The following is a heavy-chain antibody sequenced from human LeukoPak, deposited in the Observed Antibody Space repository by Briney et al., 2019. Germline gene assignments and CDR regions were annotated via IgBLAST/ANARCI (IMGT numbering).Heavy chain of an antibody. V-gene: IGHV4-38-2*02. D-gene: IGHD5-18*01. CDR2: IHHSGST. J-gene: IGHJ4*02. CDR1: GYSISSGYF. Sequence: PSETLSLTCAVSGYSISSGYFWGWIRHPPGKGLEWIGSIHHSGSTCYNPSLKSRVTISVDTSQNQFSLKLSSVTAADTAVYYCAREYGYSYGYGDYWGQGTLVTVSS. CDR3: AREYGYSYGYGDY.